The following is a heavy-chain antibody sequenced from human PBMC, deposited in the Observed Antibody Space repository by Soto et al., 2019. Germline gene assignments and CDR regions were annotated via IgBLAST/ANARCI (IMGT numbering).Heavy chain of an antibody. CDR1: GFSLGDYY. D-gene: IGHD2-2*01. Sequence: PGGSLRLSCVASGFSLGDYYMSWVRQAPGKGLEWVSAISGSGGSTYYADSVKGRFTISRDNSKNTLYLQMNSLRAEDTAVYYCAKKATYCSSTSCSGGWFDPWGQGTLVTVSS. V-gene: IGHV3-23*01. CDR2: ISGSGGST. J-gene: IGHJ5*02. CDR3: AKKATYCSSTSCSGGWFDP.